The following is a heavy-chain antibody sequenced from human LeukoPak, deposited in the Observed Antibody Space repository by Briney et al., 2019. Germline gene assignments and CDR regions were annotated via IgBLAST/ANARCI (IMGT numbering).Heavy chain of an antibody. J-gene: IGHJ4*02. D-gene: IGHD5-12*01. V-gene: IGHV3-23*01. CDR2: ISGSGGST. Sequence: GGSLRLSCAASGFTFSNYWVSWVRQAPGKGLEWVSAISGSGGSTYYADSVKGRFTISRDNSKNTLYLQMNSLRAEDTAVYYCAKGYSGYDYFDYWGQGTLVTVSS. CDR1: GFTFSNYW. CDR3: AKGYSGYDYFDY.